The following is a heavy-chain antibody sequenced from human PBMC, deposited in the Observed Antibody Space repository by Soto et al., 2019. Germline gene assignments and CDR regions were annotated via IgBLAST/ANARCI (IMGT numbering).Heavy chain of an antibody. D-gene: IGHD5-12*01. CDR1: GGSLNNYY. CDR3: ARGSMSARINWNWFDS. V-gene: IGHV4-59*01. CDR2: IHYSGGT. J-gene: IGHJ5*01. Sequence: PSETLSLTCTVSGGSLNNYYWSWFRQPPGKGLQWIGYIHYSGGTKYNPSLESRITISVDTSKNQFSLNLNSVTAADTAVYYCARGSMSARINWNWFDSWGRGTLVTVSS.